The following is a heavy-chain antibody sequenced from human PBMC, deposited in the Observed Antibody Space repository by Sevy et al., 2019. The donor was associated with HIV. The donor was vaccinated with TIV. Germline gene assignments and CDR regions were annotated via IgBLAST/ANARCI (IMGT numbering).Heavy chain of an antibody. CDR3: ASIPTTVAITDYYYYGMDV. D-gene: IGHD4-17*01. CDR2: ISSSSSYI. Sequence: GGSLRLSCAASGFTFSSYSMNWVRQAPGKGLEWVSSISSSSSYIYYADSVKGRFTISRDNAKNSLYLQMNSLRAEDTAVYYCASIPTTVAITDYYYYGMDVWGQGTTVTVSS. J-gene: IGHJ6*02. CDR1: GFTFSSYS. V-gene: IGHV3-21*01.